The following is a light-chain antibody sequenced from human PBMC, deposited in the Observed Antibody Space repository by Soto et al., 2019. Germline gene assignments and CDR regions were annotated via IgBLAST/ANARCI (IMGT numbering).Light chain of an antibody. CDR2: GAS. CDR3: QEFASN. Sequence: EIVMTQSPVTLSVSPGDRASLSCRASQSLRGNLAWYQHKPGQAPRLLIYGASNRATGIPDRFSGSGSGTDFILTINRLEPEDFAVYYCQEFASNFGGGTKVDIK. CDR1: QSLRGN. V-gene: IGKV3-20*01. J-gene: IGKJ4*01.